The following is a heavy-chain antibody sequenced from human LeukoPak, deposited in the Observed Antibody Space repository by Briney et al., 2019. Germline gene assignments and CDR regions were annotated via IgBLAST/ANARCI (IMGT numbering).Heavy chain of an antibody. Sequence: GGSLRLSRAASGFTFSSFGMHWVRQAPGKGLEWVAFIRFDGTSEFYADSVKARFTISRDNSQNTVSLQLNNLRIEDTALYYCAKTSLSDPSGHYYYMDVWGKGTTVTVSS. D-gene: IGHD3-3*01. CDR2: IRFDGTSE. CDR1: GFTFSSFG. V-gene: IGHV3-30*02. J-gene: IGHJ6*03. CDR3: AKTSLSDPSGHYYYMDV.